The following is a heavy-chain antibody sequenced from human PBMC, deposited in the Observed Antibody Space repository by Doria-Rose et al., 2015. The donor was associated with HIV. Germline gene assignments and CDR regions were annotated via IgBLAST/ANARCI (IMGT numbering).Heavy chain of an antibody. CDR1: GVSLSSPGMG. J-gene: IGHJ4*02. Sequence: SGPALVKPTETLTLTCTVSGVSLSSPGMGVSWIRQPPGKALEWLANIFSDDERSYNTALKSRLTISMGTSKGQVFLTMTDMGPVDTATYYCARIKSSRWYHKYYFDFWGQGTLVIVSA. V-gene: IGHV2-26*01. CDR3: ARIKSSRWYHKYYFDF. D-gene: IGHD6-13*01. CDR2: IFSDDER.